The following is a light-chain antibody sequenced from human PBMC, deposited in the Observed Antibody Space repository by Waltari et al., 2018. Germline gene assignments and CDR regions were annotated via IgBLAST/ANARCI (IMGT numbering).Light chain of an antibody. J-gene: IGLJ2*01. CDR3: CSYAASYVV. CDR1: TSDVGGFTY. CDR2: DVS. Sequence: QSALTQPRSVSGSHGQSVTISCTGATSDVGGFTYVSWYQQHPGKAPKLMIYDVSKRPSGVPDRFSGSKSGYTASLTISGLQAEDEADYYCCSYAASYVVFGGGTKLTVL. V-gene: IGLV2-11*01.